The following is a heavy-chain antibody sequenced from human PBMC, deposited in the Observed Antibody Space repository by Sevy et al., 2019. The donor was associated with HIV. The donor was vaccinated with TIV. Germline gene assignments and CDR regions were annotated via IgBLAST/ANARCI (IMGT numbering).Heavy chain of an antibody. CDR2: ISTSSGYI. CDR3: ARDKTILEGRYGMDV. V-gene: IGHV3-21*06. CDR1: GFTFSNYN. D-gene: IGHD3-3*01. J-gene: IGHJ6*02. Sequence: GGSLRLSCAASGFTFSNYNIHWVRQSPGKGLEWVSFISTSSGYIYYADSVKGRFTISRDNAKNSLYLQMNSLRAEDTAVYYCARDKTILEGRYGMDVWGQGTTVTVSS.